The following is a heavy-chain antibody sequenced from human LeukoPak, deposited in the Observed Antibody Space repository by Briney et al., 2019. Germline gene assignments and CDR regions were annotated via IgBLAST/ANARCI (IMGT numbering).Heavy chain of an antibody. CDR1: GGSISSYY. CDR3: ARHSTAGHSYGLFDY. D-gene: IGHD5-18*01. V-gene: IGHV4-59*08. Sequence: SETLSLTCTVSGGSISSYYWSWIRQPPGKGLEWIGYIYYSGTTNYNPSLKSRVTISVDTSKNQFSLKLSSVTAADTAVHYCARHSTAGHSYGLFDYWGQGTLVTVYS. CDR2: IYYSGTT. J-gene: IGHJ4*02.